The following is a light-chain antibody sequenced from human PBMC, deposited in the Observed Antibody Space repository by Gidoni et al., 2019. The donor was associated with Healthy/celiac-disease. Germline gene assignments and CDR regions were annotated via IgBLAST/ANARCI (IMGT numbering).Light chain of an antibody. V-gene: IGKV1-39*01. CDR2: AAS. CDR3: QQSYSTPYT. CDR1: QSISSY. Sequence: DIQMTQSPSFLSASVGDRVTITCRASQSISSYLNWYQQKPGKAPKLLIYAASSLQSGVPSRFSGSGSGTDFTLTISSLQPEDFATYYCQQSYSTPYTFXXXTKLEIK. J-gene: IGKJ2*01.